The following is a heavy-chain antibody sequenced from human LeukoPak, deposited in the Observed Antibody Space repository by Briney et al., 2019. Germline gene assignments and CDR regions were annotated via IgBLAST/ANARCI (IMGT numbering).Heavy chain of an antibody. J-gene: IGHJ6*02. CDR3: ARERTTVTERNYYYYYGMDV. D-gene: IGHD4-17*01. Sequence: PGGSLRLPCAASGFTFSSYSMNWVRQAPGKGLEWVSSITISSSYIYYADSVKGRFTISRDNAKNSLYLQMNSLRAEDTAVYYCARERTTVTERNYYYYYGMDVWGQGTTVTVSS. V-gene: IGHV3-21*01. CDR1: GFTFSSYS. CDR2: ITISSSYI.